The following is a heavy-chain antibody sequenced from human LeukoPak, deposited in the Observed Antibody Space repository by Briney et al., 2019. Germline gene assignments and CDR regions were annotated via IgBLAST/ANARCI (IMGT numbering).Heavy chain of an antibody. V-gene: IGHV3-33*01. Sequence: GRSLRFSCAASGFSFSSYGMHWVRQAPGKGLEGVAVIWYDGSNKYYADSVKGRFTISRDNSKNTLYLQMNSLRAEDTAVYYCARDRLRESRYSIPFDYWGQGTLVTVSS. D-gene: IGHD6-13*01. CDR1: GFSFSSYG. J-gene: IGHJ4*02. CDR2: IWYDGSNK. CDR3: ARDRLRESRYSIPFDY.